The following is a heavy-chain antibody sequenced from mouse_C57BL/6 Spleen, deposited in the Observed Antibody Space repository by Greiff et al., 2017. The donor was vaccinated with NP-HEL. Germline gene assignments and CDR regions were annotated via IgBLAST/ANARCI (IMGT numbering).Heavy chain of an antibody. CDR2: IRNKANGYTT. Sequence: DVKLVESGGGLVQPGGSLSLSCAASGFTFTDYYMSWVRQPPGKALEWLGFIRNKANGYTTEYSASVKGRFTISRDNSQSILYLQMNALRAEDSATYYCARFPRITTVVATGYFDVWGTGTTVTVSS. J-gene: IGHJ1*03. V-gene: IGHV7-3*01. D-gene: IGHD1-1*01. CDR3: ARFPRITTVVATGYFDV. CDR1: GFTFTDYY.